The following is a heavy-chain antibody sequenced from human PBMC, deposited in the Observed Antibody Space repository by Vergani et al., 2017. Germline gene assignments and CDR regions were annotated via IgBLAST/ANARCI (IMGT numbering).Heavy chain of an antibody. Sequence: QVHLVESGGGVVQPGRSLRLSCVVSGFTPSYYGMHWVRQAAGKGLEWVAVISYDGTQKYYADSVKGRFTISRDNSKSTLYLQMNSLRTEDTAVYYCATKSCGTPGCQIGYFREWGQGTLVTVSS. CDR2: ISYDGTQK. D-gene: IGHD1-1*01. CDR1: GFTPSYYG. V-gene: IGHV3-30*03. CDR3: ATKSCGTPGCQIGYFRE. J-gene: IGHJ1*01.